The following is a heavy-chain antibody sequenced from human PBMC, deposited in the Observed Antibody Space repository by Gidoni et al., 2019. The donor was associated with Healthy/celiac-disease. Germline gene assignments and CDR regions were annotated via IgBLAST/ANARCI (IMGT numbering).Heavy chain of an antibody. Sequence: EVQLLESGGGLVQPGGSLRLSCAASGFPFSSYAMSWVRQAPGTGLEWGSAISGSGGSTYYADSVKGRFTISRDNSKNTLYLQMNSLRAEDTAVYYCAKDRGQVRRWYYYGMDVWGQGTTVTVSS. CDR2: ISGSGGST. V-gene: IGHV3-23*01. CDR1: GFPFSSYA. CDR3: AKDRGQVRRWYYYGMDV. J-gene: IGHJ6*02. D-gene: IGHD3-10*01.